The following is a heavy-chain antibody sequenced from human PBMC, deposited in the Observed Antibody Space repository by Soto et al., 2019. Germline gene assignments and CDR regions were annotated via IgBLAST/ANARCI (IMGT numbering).Heavy chain of an antibody. CDR3: ARGSGYYYWDDY. Sequence: ASVKVSCKASGYTFTSYYMHWVRQAPGQGLEWMGWINAGNGNTKYSQKFQGRVTITRDTSASTAYMELTSLRSEDTAVYYCARGSGYYYWDDYWGQGTLVTVSS. V-gene: IGHV1-3*01. D-gene: IGHD3-22*01. CDR2: INAGNGNT. J-gene: IGHJ4*02. CDR1: GYTFTSYY.